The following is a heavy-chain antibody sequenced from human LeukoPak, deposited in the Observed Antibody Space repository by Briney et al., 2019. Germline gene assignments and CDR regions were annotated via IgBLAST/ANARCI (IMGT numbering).Heavy chain of an antibody. CDR1: GGSISCGGYY. CDR2: IYYSGST. J-gene: IGHJ4*02. CDR3: ARNTRWELRPWHFDY. V-gene: IGHV4-31*03. D-gene: IGHD1-26*01. Sequence: PSQTLSLTCTVSGGSISCGGYYWSWIRQHPGKGLEWIGYIYYSGSTYYNPSLKSRVTMSVDTSKNQSSLKLSSVAAADTAVYYCARNTRWELRPWHFDYWGQGTLVTVSS.